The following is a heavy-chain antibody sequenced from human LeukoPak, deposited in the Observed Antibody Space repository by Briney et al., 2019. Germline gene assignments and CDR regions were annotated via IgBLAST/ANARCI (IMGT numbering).Heavy chain of an antibody. CDR1: GFTFTSSA. Sequence: ASVKVSCKASGFTFTSSAMQWVRQARGQRLEWIGWIVVGSGNANYAQKFQERVTITRDMSTSTAYMELSSLRSEDTAVYYCEREYHGGLFDYWGQGTLVTVSS. V-gene: IGHV1-58*02. J-gene: IGHJ4*02. D-gene: IGHD2-15*01. CDR3: EREYHGGLFDY. CDR2: IVVGSGNA.